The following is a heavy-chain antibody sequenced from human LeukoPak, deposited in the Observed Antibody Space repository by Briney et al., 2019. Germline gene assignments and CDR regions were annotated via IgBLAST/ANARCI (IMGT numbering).Heavy chain of an antibody. CDR2: FSGSGGST. Sequence: PGGSLRLSCAASGFTFSSYAMSWVRQAPGKGLEWVSAFSGSGGSTYYADSVRGRFTISRDNSKNTLFLQMNSLRPEDTAVYYCVRATWDYWGQGTLVTVSS. J-gene: IGHJ4*02. CDR3: VRATWDY. V-gene: IGHV3-23*01. CDR1: GFTFSSYA.